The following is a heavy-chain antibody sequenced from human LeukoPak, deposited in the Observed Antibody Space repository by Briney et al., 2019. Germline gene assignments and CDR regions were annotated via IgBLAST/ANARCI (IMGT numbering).Heavy chain of an antibody. CDR3: ARGAYDYVWGSYRPNWFDP. J-gene: IGHJ5*02. CDR1: GGSISSGGYY. V-gene: IGHV4-31*03. Sequence: MASETLSLTCTVSGGSISSGGYYWSWIRQHPGKGLEWIGYIYYSGSTYYNPSLKSRVTISVDTSKNQFSLKLCSVTAADTAVYYCARGAYDYVWGSYRPNWFDPWGQGTLVTVSS. D-gene: IGHD3-16*02. CDR2: IYYSGST.